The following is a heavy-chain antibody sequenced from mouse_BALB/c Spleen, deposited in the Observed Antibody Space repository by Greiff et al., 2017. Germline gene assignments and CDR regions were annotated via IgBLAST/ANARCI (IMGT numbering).Heavy chain of an antibody. V-gene: IGHV2-9*02. CDR2: IWAGGST. CDR1: GFSLTSYG. J-gene: IGHJ4*01. D-gene: IGHD4-1*01. Sequence: QVQLKESGPGLVAPSQSLSITCTVSGFSLTSYGVHWVRQPPGKGLEWLGVIWAGGSTNYNSALMSRLSISKDNSKSQVFLKMNSLQTDDTAMYYCAREGGLTGENAMDHWGQGTSVTVSS. CDR3: AREGGLTGENAMDH.